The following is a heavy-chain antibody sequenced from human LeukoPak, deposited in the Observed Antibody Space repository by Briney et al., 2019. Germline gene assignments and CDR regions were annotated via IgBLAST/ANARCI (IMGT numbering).Heavy chain of an antibody. CDR2: ISSGSDTL. J-gene: IGHJ4*02. CDR1: GFNFSLYS. D-gene: IGHD3-3*01. CDR3: APESGYST. V-gene: IGHV3-48*01. Sequence: PGGSLRLSCAASGFNFSLYSMNWVRQAPGKGLEWISYISSGSDTLYYAEAVKGRFTVSRDNSKNTLYLQMNSLRAEDTAVYYCAPESGYSTGGQGTLVTVSS.